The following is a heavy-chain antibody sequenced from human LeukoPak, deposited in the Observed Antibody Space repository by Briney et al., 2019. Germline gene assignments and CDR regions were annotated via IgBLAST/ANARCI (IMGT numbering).Heavy chain of an antibody. CDR3: ARLDGYNFRYFDY. J-gene: IGHJ4*02. V-gene: IGHV1-2*02. D-gene: IGHD5-24*01. CDR2: INPNSGGT. CDR1: GYTFTGYY. Sequence: GASVKVSCKASGYTFTGYYMHWVRQAPGQGLEWMGWINPNSGGTNYAQKFQGRVTMTRDTSISTAYMELSRLRSDDTAVYYCARLDGYNFRYFDYWGQGTLVTVSS.